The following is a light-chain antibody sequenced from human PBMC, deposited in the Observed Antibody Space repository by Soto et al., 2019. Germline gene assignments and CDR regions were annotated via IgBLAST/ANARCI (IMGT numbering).Light chain of an antibody. CDR3: KQYGSSPPYT. CDR2: GAS. CDR1: QSVSSSY. Sequence: EIVLTQSPGTLSLSPGERATLSCRASQSVSSSYLAWYQQKPGQAPSLLIYGASSRATGIPDRFSGSGSGTHFTLTITRLQPEDFAVYYCKQYGSSPPYTFGQGTKREIK. V-gene: IGKV3-20*01. J-gene: IGKJ2*01.